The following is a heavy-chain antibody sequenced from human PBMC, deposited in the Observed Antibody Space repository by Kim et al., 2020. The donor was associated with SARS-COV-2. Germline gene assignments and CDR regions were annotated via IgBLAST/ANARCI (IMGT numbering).Heavy chain of an antibody. Sequence: GGSLRLSCAASGFTFATYPMSWVRQTPGKGLEWVSCIGGSGDNIYYANSVKGRFTISRDNSKNTLYLQMNSLRVEDTALYYCAKVYSSSCYNSVDYWGQGTLVTVSS. CDR1: GFTFATYP. D-gene: IGHD6-13*01. CDR2: IGGSGDNI. CDR3: AKVYSSSCYNSVDY. V-gene: IGHV3-23*01. J-gene: IGHJ4*02.